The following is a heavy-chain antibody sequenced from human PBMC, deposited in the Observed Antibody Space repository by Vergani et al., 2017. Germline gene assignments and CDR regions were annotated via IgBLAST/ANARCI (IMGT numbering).Heavy chain of an antibody. D-gene: IGHD3-22*01. CDR3: AHTAWMIVPGYLTYFDY. CDR1: GFSLSTSGVG. V-gene: IGHV2-5*01. J-gene: IGHJ4*02. Sequence: QITLKESGPTLVKPTQTLTLTCPFSGFSLSTSGVGVGWIRQPPGKALEWLALIYWNDDKRYSPSLKSRLTITKDTSKNQVVLTMTNMDPVDTATYYCAHTAWMIVPGYLTYFDYWGQGTLVTVSS. CDR2: IYWNDDK.